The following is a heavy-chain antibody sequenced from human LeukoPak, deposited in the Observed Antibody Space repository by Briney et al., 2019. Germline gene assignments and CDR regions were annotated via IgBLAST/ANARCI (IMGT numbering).Heavy chain of an antibody. D-gene: IGHD3-16*01. CDR3: ARGGGLDV. CDR1: GFTLSSYA. Sequence: GGSLRLSCAASGFTLSSYAMSWVRQAPGKGLEWVSGISGGGGSTYYADSVKGRFTISRDNAKNSLYLQMSNLRAEDTAVYFCARGGGLDVWGQGATVTVSS. CDR2: ISGGGGST. V-gene: IGHV3-23*01. J-gene: IGHJ6*02.